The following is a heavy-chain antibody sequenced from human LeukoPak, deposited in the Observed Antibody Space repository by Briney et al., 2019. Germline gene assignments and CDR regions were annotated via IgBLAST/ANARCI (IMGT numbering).Heavy chain of an antibody. D-gene: IGHD1-26*01. CDR1: GGSISSSSYY. V-gene: IGHV4-39*07. CDR3: ARDGMGRVGATMRERAFDY. Sequence: SETLSLTCTVSGGSISSSSYYWGWIRQPPGKGLEWIGSIYYSGSTYYNPSLKSRVTISVDTSKNQFSLKLSSVTAADTAVYYCARDGMGRVGATMRERAFDYWGQGTLVTVSS. J-gene: IGHJ4*02. CDR2: IYYSGST.